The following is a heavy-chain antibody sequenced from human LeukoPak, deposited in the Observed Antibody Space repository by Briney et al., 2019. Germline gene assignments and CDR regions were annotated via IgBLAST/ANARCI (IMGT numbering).Heavy chain of an antibody. V-gene: IGHV3-48*03. D-gene: IGHD6-19*01. CDR1: GFTFSSYE. CDR3: ARDLGVAVAEAY. CDR2: ISSSGSTI. J-gene: IGHJ4*02. Sequence: WGSLRLSCAASGFTFSSYEMNWVRQAPGKGLEWVSYISSSGSTIYYADSVKGRFTISRDNAKNSLYLQMNSLRAEDTAVYYCARDLGVAVAEAYWGQGTLVTVSS.